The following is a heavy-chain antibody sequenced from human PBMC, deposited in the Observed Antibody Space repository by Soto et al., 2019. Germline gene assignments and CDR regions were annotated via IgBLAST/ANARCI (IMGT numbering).Heavy chain of an antibody. CDR1: GDISTIYW. J-gene: IGHJ6*02. CDR2: IHPSDSDT. V-gene: IGHV5-51*01. CDR3: ATYYNYAMDV. Sequence: VESLKLSCKASGDISTIYWIGWVRQMPGKGLEWMGIIHPSDSDTTYSPSFQGRVTISDDESISTAYLQWSSLKASDTAMYYCATYYNYAMDVWGQGTTVTVSS.